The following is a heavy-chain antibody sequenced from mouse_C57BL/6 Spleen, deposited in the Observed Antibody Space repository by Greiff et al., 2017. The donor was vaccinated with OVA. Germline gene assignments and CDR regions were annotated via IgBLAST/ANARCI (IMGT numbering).Heavy chain of an antibody. CDR2: INPNNGGT. CDR1: GYTFTDYY. Sequence: EVQLQQSGPELVKPGASVKISCKASGYTFTDYYMNWVKQSHGKSLEWIGDINPNNGGTSYNQKFKGKATLTVDKSSSTAYMELRSLTSEDSAVYYCASSNWSWFAYWGQGTLVTVSA. V-gene: IGHV1-26*01. CDR3: ASSNWSWFAY. D-gene: IGHD4-1*01. J-gene: IGHJ3*01.